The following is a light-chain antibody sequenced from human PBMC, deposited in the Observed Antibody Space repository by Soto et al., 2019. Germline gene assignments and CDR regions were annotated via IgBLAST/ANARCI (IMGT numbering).Light chain of an antibody. CDR3: QQYNNWPLT. V-gene: IGKV3-15*01. CDR2: GAS. Sequence: EIVFTQSPATLSLSPGERATLSCRASQSVSSNLAWYQQKPGQAPRLLIYGASTRATGIPARFSGSGSGTEFTLTISSLKSEDFAVYDCQQYNNWPLTLGGGTKGDIK. J-gene: IGKJ4*01. CDR1: QSVSSN.